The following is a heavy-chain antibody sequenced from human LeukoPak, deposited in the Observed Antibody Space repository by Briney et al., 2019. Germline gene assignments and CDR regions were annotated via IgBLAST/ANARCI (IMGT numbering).Heavy chain of an antibody. V-gene: IGHV5-51*01. CDR1: GYSFTSYW. CDR3: ARLPNYYDSSGYYSHFAAFDI. Sequence: GESLKISCKGSGYSFTSYWIGWVRQMPGKGLEWVGIIYPVDSDTRYSPSFQGQVTISADKSISTAYLQWSSLKASDTAMYYCARLPNYYDSSGYYSHFAAFDIWGQGTMVTVSS. D-gene: IGHD3-22*01. J-gene: IGHJ3*02. CDR2: IYPVDSDT.